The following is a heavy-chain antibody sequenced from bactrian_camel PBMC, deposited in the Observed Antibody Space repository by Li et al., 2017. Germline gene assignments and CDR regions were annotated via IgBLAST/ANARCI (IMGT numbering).Heavy chain of an antibody. D-gene: IGHD4*01. CDR1: GFRIISYA. Sequence: VQLVESGGGLVQPGGSLTLSCTASGFRIISYAMTWVRQAPGKGLEWVGSTSSTSGAKYYADSLKGRFTISRDNAKNTLYLQLNGLKTEDMAMYYCAKWEYDTDYSNSIPRTYRYLDLWGQGTQVTVS. CDR2: TSSTSGAK. CDR3: AKWEYDTDYSNSIPRTYRYLDL. J-gene: IGHJ2*01. V-gene: IGHV3S11*01.